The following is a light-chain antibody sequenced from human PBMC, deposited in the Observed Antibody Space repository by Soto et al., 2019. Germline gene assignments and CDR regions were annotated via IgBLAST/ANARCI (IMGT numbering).Light chain of an antibody. CDR1: DKMSRY. CDR2: AAS. J-gene: IGKJ1*01. CDR3: QQSDSTPRT. Sequence: DIQLLQSPSSLSASVGDRVTITCRANDKMSRYLNWYQQKPGKAPKLLIYAASNLQSGVPSRFRGSGSGADFILTISSLQPEDSATYYCQQSDSTPRTFEQGTKVVVK. V-gene: IGKV1-39*01.